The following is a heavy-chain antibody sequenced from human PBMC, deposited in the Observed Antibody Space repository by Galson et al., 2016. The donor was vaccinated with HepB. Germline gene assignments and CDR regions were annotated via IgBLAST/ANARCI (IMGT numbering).Heavy chain of an antibody. CDR2: ISYSSGSDI. J-gene: IGHJ4*02. V-gene: IGHV3-21*01. D-gene: IGHD2-8*01. Sequence: SLRLSCAASGFSFSDYSMNWVRQAPGKGLEWVSSISYSSGSDIYYADSVKGRFTISRDNAKNSMDLKMNSMRAEDTAVYFCAGARTDHNGKWYLDYWGQGSLVSVSS. CDR1: GFSFSDYS. CDR3: AGARTDHNGKWYLDY.